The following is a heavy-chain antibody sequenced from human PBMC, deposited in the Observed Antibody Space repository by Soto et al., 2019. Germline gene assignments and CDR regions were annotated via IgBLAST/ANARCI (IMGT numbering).Heavy chain of an antibody. V-gene: IGHV3-33*01. CDR1: GFTFSSYG. J-gene: IGHJ4*02. D-gene: IGHD2-8*01. CDR2: IWYDGSNK. CDR3: ARDGVFGKVYAIEGHYFDY. Sequence: GGSLRLSCAASGFTFSSYGMHWVRQAPGKGLEWVAVIWYDGSNKYYADSVKGRFTISRDNSKNTLYLQMNSLRAEDTAVYYCARDGVFGKVYAIEGHYFDYWGQGTLVTVSS.